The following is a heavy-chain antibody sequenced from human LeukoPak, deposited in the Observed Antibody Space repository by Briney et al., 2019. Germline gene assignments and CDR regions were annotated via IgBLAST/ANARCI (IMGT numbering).Heavy chain of an antibody. D-gene: IGHD2-21*02. Sequence: SETLSLTCTVSGGSISSGGYYWRWIRQHPGKGLEWIGYIYYSGSTYYNPSLKSRVTISVDTSKNQFSLKLSSVTAADTAVYYCARGPPYIVGVTAFGFFDYWGQGTLVTVSS. CDR1: GGSISSGGYY. CDR3: ARGPPYIVGVTAFGFFDY. J-gene: IGHJ4*02. CDR2: IYYSGST. V-gene: IGHV4-31*03.